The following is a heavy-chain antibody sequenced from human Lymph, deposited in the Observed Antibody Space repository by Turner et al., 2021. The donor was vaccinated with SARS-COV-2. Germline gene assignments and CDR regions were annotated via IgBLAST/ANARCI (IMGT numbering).Heavy chain of an antibody. CDR1: GFTFNNYP. CDR2: ISYDGSNK. CDR3: ARDSSGSGTLDY. D-gene: IGHD3-10*01. J-gene: IGHJ4*02. Sequence: QVQLVESGGGVVQPGRSLRLSCAASGFTFNNYPMHWVRQDPVKGLEWVAVISYDGSNKDYADSVKGRFTISRDNSKNTLYLQMNSLRAEDTAVYYCARDSSGSGTLDYWGQGTLVTVSS. V-gene: IGHV3-30-3*01.